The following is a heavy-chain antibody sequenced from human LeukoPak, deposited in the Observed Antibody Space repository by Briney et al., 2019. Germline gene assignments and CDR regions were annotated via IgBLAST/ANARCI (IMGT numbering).Heavy chain of an antibody. CDR3: AKELDYGGNSPFHY. J-gene: IGHJ4*02. D-gene: IGHD4-23*01. V-gene: IGHV3-30*18. CDR1: RFTFSDYG. CDR2: ISYDGSNK. Sequence: GGSLRLSCTASRFTFSDYGMHWVRQAPGKGPEWVAFISYDGSNKYYADSVKGRFTISRDNSKNTLYLQMNSLRAEDTAVYYCAKELDYGGNSPFHYWGQGTLVTVSS.